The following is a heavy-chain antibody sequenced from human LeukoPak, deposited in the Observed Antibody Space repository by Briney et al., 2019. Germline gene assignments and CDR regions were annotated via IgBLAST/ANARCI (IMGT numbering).Heavy chain of an antibody. CDR3: AKGTIPYSSSWYWAYFQH. Sequence: GGSLRLSCAASGFTFSSYGMHWVRQAPGKGLEWVAFIRYDGSNKYYADSVKGRFTISRDNSKNTLYLQMNSLRAEDTAVYYCAKGTIPYSSSWYWAYFQHWGQGTLVTVSS. J-gene: IGHJ1*01. V-gene: IGHV3-30*02. CDR2: IRYDGSNK. D-gene: IGHD6-13*01. CDR1: GFTFSSYG.